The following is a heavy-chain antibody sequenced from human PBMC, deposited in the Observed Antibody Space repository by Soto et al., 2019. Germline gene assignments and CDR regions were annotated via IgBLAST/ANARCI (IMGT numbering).Heavy chain of an antibody. V-gene: IGHV4-59*01. CDR3: ARASAAGTGDYDN. CDR1: GGSISSYY. CDR2: IYYSGGT. Sequence: QVQLQESGPGLVKPSETLSLTCSVSGGSISSYYWGWIRQPPGKGLEWIVHIYYSGGTSYNPSLKSRITISVDTSKNQFSLKLSSVTEADMAVYYCARASAAGTGDYDNWGQGILVTVSS. J-gene: IGHJ4*02. D-gene: IGHD6-13*01.